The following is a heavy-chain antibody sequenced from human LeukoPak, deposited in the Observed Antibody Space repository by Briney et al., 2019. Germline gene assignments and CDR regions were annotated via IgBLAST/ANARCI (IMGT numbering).Heavy chain of an antibody. CDR2: MFYSGRT. CDR1: GGSISSYY. V-gene: IGHV4-59*01. Sequence: PSETLSLTCTVSGGSISSYYWSWIRQPPGKALEWIAYMFYSGRTNFNPSLKTRVTISEDTSKNQFSLKLSSVTAADTAVYYCARGFLTDYYDSSGYYLHNWFDPWGQGTLVTVSS. CDR3: ARGFLTDYYDSSGYYLHNWFDP. D-gene: IGHD3-22*01. J-gene: IGHJ5*02.